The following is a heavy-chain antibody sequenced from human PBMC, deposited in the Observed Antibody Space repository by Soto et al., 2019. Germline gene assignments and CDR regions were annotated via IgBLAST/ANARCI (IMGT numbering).Heavy chain of an antibody. D-gene: IGHD6-6*01. CDR1: GFSFSFYG. CDR2: ISYDGSNK. CDR3: AKGIAVRRNYYYGTDV. V-gene: IGHV3-30*18. Sequence: PGGSLRLSCAASGFSFSFYGMHWVRQAPGKGLEWVAVISYDGSNKYYVDSVKGRFTISRDNSKNTLYLQMNSLGAEDTAVYYCAKGIAVRRNYYYGTDVWGKGTTVTVSS. J-gene: IGHJ6*04.